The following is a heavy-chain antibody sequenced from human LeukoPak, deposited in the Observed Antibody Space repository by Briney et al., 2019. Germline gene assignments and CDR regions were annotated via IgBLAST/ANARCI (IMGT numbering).Heavy chain of an antibody. D-gene: IGHD2-15*01. CDR2: ISGSGGST. J-gene: IGHJ4*02. V-gene: IGHV3-23*01. CDR3: AKVVVAATNAFDY. CDR1: GFTFSSYA. Sequence: PGGSLRLSCAASGFTFSSYAMSWVRQAPGKGLEWVSAISGSGGSTHYADSVKGRFTISRDNSKNTLYLQMNSLRAEDTAVYYCAKVVVAATNAFDYWVEGSLVAVSS.